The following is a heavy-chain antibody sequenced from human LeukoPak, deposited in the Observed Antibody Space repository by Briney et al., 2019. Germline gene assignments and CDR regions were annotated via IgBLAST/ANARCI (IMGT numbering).Heavy chain of an antibody. V-gene: IGHV5-51*01. D-gene: IGHD5-12*01. CDR1: GYNFANYW. CDR3: ARLATGIGEDN. J-gene: IGHJ4*02. CDR2: IYPADSDT. Sequence: GESLKISCKGSGYNFANYWIAWVRQMPGKGLEWMGIIYPADSDTQYSPSIQGQVTISADTSITTAYLQWNSLKASDIAMYYCARLATGIGEDNWGQGTLVTVSS.